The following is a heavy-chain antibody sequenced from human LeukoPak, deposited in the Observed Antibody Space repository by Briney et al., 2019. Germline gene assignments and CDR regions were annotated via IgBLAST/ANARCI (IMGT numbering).Heavy chain of an antibody. CDR3: ARTPRGDYYDSSGSAYYYYYYGMDV. D-gene: IGHD3-22*01. J-gene: IGHJ6*02. Sequence: GGSLRLSCAASGFTFSSYAMSWARQAPGKGLEWVSAISGSGGSPYYADSVKGRFTISRDNSKNTLYLQMNSLRAEDTAVYYCARTPRGDYYDSSGSAYYYYYYGMDVWGQGTTVTVSS. CDR2: ISGSGGSP. V-gene: IGHV3-23*01. CDR1: GFTFSSYA.